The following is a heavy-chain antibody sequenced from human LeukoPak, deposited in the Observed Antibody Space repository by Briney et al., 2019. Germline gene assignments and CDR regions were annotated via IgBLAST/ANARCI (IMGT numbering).Heavy chain of an antibody. D-gene: IGHD6-13*01. CDR1: GFTFNSYW. J-gene: IGHJ6*04. CDR3: ARDQGIAAAGTDGMDV. V-gene: IGHV3-7*03. CDR2: IKQDGSEK. Sequence: PGGSLRLSCAASGFTFNSYWMSWVRQAPGKGLEWVANIKQDGSEKYYVDSVKGRFTISRDNAKNSLYLQMNSLRAEDTAVYYCARDQGIAAAGTDGMDVWGKGTTVTVSS.